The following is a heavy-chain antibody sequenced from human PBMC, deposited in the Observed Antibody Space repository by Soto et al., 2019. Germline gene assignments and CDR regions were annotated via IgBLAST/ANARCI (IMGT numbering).Heavy chain of an antibody. J-gene: IGHJ4*02. CDR3: AREYCGGDCYFDY. Sequence: QVQLVESGGGVVQPGRSLRLSCAASGFSFSRYVMQWVRQAPGKGLEWVAVLWYDGSNKYYADSVKGRFTISRDNSKNTVYLQMNTLRAEDTAVYYCAREYCGGDCYFDYWCQGTQVTVSS. V-gene: IGHV3-33*01. CDR2: LWYDGSNK. CDR1: GFSFSRYV. D-gene: IGHD2-21*01.